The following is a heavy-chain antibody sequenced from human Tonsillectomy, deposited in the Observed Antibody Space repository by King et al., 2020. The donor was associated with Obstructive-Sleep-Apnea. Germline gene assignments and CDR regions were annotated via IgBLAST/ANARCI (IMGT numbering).Heavy chain of an antibody. J-gene: IGHJ4*02. Sequence: VTLKESGPALVKPTQTLTLTCTLSGFSLSTSRMCVSWIRQPPGKALEWLARIDWDDDKFYSTSLKTRLTISKDTSKNQVVLTMTNMDPVDTATYYCARDYYDTSGYLRVAGDYWGQGTLVTVSS. CDR1: GFSLSTSRMC. CDR3: ARDYYDTSGYLRVAGDY. D-gene: IGHD3-22*01. CDR2: IDWDDDK. V-gene: IGHV2-70*04.